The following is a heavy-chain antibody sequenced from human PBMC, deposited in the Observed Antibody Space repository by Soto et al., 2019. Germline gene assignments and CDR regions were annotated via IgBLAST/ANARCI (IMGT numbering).Heavy chain of an antibody. D-gene: IGHD6-13*01. CDR2: IYHSGST. Sequence: SETLSLTCAVSGYSISSGYYWGWIRQPPGKGLEWIGSIYHSGSTYYNPSLKSRVTISVDTSKNQFSLKLSSVTAADTAVYYCARDSSSSYEDYYYGMDVWGQASTFTV. J-gene: IGHJ6*02. CDR3: ARDSSSSYEDYYYGMDV. V-gene: IGHV4-38-2*02. CDR1: GYSISSGYY.